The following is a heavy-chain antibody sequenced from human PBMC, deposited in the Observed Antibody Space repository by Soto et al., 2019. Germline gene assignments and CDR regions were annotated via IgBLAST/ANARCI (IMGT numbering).Heavy chain of an antibody. CDR3: ARDEAAAGLDY. J-gene: IGHJ4*02. V-gene: IGHV3-33*01. D-gene: IGHD6-13*01. CDR1: GFTFSSYG. Sequence: QVQLVESGGGVVQPGRSLRLSCAASGFTFSSYGMHWVRQAPGKGLEWVAVIWYDGSNKYYADSVKGRFTISRDNSKNTLYLQMNSLRAEDTAVYYCARDEAAAGLDYWGQGTLVTVSP. CDR2: IWYDGSNK.